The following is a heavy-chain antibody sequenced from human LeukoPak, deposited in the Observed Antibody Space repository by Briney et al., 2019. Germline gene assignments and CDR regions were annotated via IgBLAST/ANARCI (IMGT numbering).Heavy chain of an antibody. D-gene: IGHD4-17*01. J-gene: IGHJ5*02. CDR2: IIPIFGTA. Sequence: ASVKVSCKASGGTFSSYAISWVRQAPGQGLEWMGGIIPIFGTANYAQKFQGRVTITADKSTSTAYMELSSLRSEDTAVYYCARLSSHYGDYKVDPWGQGTLVIVSS. CDR3: ARLSSHYGDYKVDP. V-gene: IGHV1-69*06. CDR1: GGTFSSYA.